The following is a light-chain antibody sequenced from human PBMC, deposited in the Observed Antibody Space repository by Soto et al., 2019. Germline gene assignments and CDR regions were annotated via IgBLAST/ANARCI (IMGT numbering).Light chain of an antibody. CDR2: AAS. CDR1: QSISSY. J-gene: IGKJ2*01. V-gene: IGKV1-39*01. Sequence: DIQMTQAPSSLSASVGDRVTITCRASQSISSYLNWYQQKPGKAPKLLIYAASSMQSGVPSRFSGGGSGTDFTLTISSLQPEDFATYYCQQSYSTPYTFGQGTTLEIK. CDR3: QQSYSTPYT.